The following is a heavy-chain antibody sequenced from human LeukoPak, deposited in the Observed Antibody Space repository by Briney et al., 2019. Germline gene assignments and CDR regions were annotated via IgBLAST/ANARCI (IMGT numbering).Heavy chain of an antibody. V-gene: IGHV4-39*01. Sequence: PSETLSLTCTVSGGSLTSSSYYWGWIRQPPGKGLEWIGGIYYSGSTYSNTFLRSRGTISVDTSKNQFSLKLSSVTAADPAVYYCASPQGYQLRDFEYWGQGTLVTVSS. J-gene: IGHJ4*02. D-gene: IGHD2-2*01. CDR1: GGSLTSSSYY. CDR2: IYYSGST. CDR3: ASPQGYQLRDFEY.